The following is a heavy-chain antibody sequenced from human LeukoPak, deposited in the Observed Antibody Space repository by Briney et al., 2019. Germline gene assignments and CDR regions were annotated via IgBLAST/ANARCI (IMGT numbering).Heavy chain of an antibody. CDR2: ISSSSSYI. V-gene: IGHV3-21*01. Sequence: GGSLRLSCAASGFTFSSYSMNWVRQAPGKGLEWVSSISSSSSYIYYADSVKGRFTISRDNAKNSLYLQMNSLRAEDTAVYYCARSSWYGMYYFDYWGQGTLVTVSS. D-gene: IGHD6-13*01. CDR1: GFTFSSYS. CDR3: ARSSWYGMYYFDY. J-gene: IGHJ4*02.